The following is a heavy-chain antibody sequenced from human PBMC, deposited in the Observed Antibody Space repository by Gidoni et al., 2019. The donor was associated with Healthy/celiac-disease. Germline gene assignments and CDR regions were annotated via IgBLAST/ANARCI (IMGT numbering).Heavy chain of an antibody. CDR3: ASGMPYYDFWSGLRGEDY. CDR1: GFTFSSYS. J-gene: IGHJ4*02. D-gene: IGHD3-3*01. Sequence: EVQLVESGGGLVKPGGSLRLSCAASGFTFSSYSRNWVRQAPGKGLEWVSSISSSSSYIYYADSVKGRFTISRDNAKNSLYLQMNSLRAEDTAVYYCASGMPYYDFWSGLRGEDYWGQGTLVTVSS. CDR2: ISSSSSYI. V-gene: IGHV3-21*01.